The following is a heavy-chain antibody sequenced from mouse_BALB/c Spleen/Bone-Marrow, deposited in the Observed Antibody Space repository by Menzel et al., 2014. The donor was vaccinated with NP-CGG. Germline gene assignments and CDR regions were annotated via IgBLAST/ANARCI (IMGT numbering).Heavy chain of an antibody. CDR1: GYTFTSYW. D-gene: IGHD2-3*01. CDR2: IDPSDSYT. CDR3: ARWLLRYYAMDD. V-gene: IGHV1-69*02. J-gene: IGHJ4*01. Sequence: QVQLQQSGAELVKPGASVKLSCKASGYTFTSYWMHWVKQRPGQGLEWIGEIDPSDSYTNYNQKFKGKATLTVDKSSSTAYMQPSSLTSEDSAVYFCARWLLRYYAMDDWGQGTSVTVSS.